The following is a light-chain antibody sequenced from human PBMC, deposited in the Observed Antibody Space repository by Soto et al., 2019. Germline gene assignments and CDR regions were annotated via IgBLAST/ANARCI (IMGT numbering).Light chain of an antibody. CDR1: QSISDT. CDR2: GAS. Sequence: IVRTQSPATRSLSPGGRATLSCRASQSISDTLAWYQQKPGQAPRLLIHGASTRAPGFPARFSGSGSGTDFTLTISSLQAEDVAVYYCQQYYSTPRTFGQGTKVDIK. V-gene: IGKV3-15*01. CDR3: QQYYSTPRT. J-gene: IGKJ1*01.